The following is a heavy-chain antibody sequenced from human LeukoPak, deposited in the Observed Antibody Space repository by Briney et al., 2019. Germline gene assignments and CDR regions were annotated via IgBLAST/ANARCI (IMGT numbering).Heavy chain of an antibody. J-gene: IGHJ4*02. Sequence: GGSLRLSCAASGFTFSSYAMSWVRQAPGRGLEWVSAISGSGGSTYYADSVKGRFTISRDNSKNTLYLQMNSLRAEDTAVYYCAKVADPIQLWAYFDYWGQGTLVTVSS. CDR2: ISGSGGST. CDR3: AKVADPIQLWAYFDY. D-gene: IGHD5-18*01. V-gene: IGHV3-23*01. CDR1: GFTFSSYA.